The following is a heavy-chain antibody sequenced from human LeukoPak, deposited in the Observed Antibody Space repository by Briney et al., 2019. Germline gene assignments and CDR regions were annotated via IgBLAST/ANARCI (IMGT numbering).Heavy chain of an antibody. CDR1: GYTFTGYY. V-gene: IGHV1-46*01. D-gene: IGHD6-6*01. CDR2: INPSGGST. Sequence: ASVKVSCKASGYTFTGYYMHWVRQAPGQGLEWMGIINPSGGSTSYAQKFQGRVTMTRDMSTSTVYMELSSLRSEDTAVYYCARATTSAARYFDYWGQGTLVTVSS. CDR3: ARATTSAARYFDY. J-gene: IGHJ4*02.